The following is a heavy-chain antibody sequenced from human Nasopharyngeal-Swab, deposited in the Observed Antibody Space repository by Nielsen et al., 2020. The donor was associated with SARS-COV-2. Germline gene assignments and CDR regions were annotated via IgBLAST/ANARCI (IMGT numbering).Heavy chain of an antibody. V-gene: IGHV4-59*01. J-gene: IGHJ4*02. CDR3: ARGPWSGSHFYYFDY. D-gene: IGHD1-26*01. CDR1: GGSISSDH. CDR2: IYYSGST. Sequence: GSLRLSCTVSGGSISSDHWSWIRQSPGKGLEYIGYIYYSGSTNYNPSLKSRVTISIDTSKNQFSLNLRSVTAADAAVYYCARGPWSGSHFYYFDYWGQGTLVTVSS.